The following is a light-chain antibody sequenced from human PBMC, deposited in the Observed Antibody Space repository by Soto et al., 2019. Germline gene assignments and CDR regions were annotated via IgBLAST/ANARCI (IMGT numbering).Light chain of an antibody. V-gene: IGLV2-14*03. CDR3: SSYTNKDTLL. CDR2: DVT. J-gene: IGLJ3*02. CDR1: SSNVGGYDH. Sequence: QSALTQPASVSGSPGQSITISCTGTSSNVGGYDHGSWYQQHPGKAPKLIIYDVTVRPSGISRRFSGSKSDNTASLAVSGLPPEDEDDYYCSSYTNKDTLLFGGGTKLTVL.